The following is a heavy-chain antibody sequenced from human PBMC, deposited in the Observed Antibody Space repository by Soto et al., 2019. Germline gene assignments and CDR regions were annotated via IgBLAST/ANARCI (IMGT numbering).Heavy chain of an antibody. CDR1: GASISSSYW. V-gene: IGHV4-4*02. D-gene: IGHD2-8*01. CDR3: ARNGAHYMDV. J-gene: IGHJ6*03. Sequence: QVQLQESGLGLVKPSVTLSLTCAVSGASISSSYWWSWVRQPPGKGLEWIGELHHSTGANYNPSPRGRVIISVYPSKTPVFLRVTSVTVADTAVYLCARNGAHYMDVWGQGTTVTVSS. CDR2: LHHSTGA.